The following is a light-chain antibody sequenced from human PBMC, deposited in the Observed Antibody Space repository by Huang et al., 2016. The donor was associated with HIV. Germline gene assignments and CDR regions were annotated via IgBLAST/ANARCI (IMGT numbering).Light chain of an antibody. CDR1: QDINNF. CDR2: AAS. CDR3: QQYDIHPLT. Sequence: IRMTQSPSSLSASTGDRVTITCRANQDINNFLAWYQQRPGSVPKLLIYAASNLQRGVPSRFSGNGSGTDFTLTIGCLHSEDVATYYCQQYDIHPLTFGPGTRVDIK. J-gene: IGKJ3*01. V-gene: IGKV1-8*01.